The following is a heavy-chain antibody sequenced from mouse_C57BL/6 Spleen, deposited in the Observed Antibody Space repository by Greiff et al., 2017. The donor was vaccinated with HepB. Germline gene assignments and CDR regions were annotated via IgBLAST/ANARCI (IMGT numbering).Heavy chain of an antibody. CDR1: GYTFTEYT. V-gene: IGHV1-62-2*01. J-gene: IGHJ4*01. CDR2: FYPGSGSI. CDR3: ARHEEREQLEYYAMDY. D-gene: IGHD3-1*01. Sequence: VHLVESGAELVKPGASVKLSCKASGYTFTEYTIHWVKQRSGQGLEWIGWFYPGSGSIKYNEKFKDKATLTADKSSSTVYMELSRLTSEDSAVYFCARHEEREQLEYYAMDYWGQGTSVTVSS.